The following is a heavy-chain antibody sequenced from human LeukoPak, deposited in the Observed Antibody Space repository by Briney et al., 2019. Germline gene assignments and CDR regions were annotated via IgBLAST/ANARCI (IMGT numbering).Heavy chain of an antibody. Sequence: GGSLRLSCAASGFTFSSYGMHWVRQAPGKGLEWVAVISYDGSNKYYADSVKGRFTISRDNSKNTLYLQMNSLRAEDTAVYYCAKPPYYDILTGYPAFDYWGQGTLVTVSS. J-gene: IGHJ4*02. CDR2: ISYDGSNK. D-gene: IGHD3-9*01. CDR1: GFTFSSYG. CDR3: AKPPYYDILTGYPAFDY. V-gene: IGHV3-30*18.